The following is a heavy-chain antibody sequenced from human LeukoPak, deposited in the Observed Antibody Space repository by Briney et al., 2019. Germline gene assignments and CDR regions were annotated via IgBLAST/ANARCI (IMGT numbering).Heavy chain of an antibody. D-gene: IGHD3-9*01. J-gene: IGHJ4*02. V-gene: IGHV4-59*01. CDR1: GGSISSYY. CDR3: ARFKTYYDILTGYYTDGYFDY. Sequence: PSETLSLTCTVSGGSISSYYWSWIRQPPGKGLEWIGYIYYSGSTNYNPSLKSRVTISVDTSKNQFSLKLSSVTAADTAVYYCARFKTYYDILTGYYTDGYFDYWGQGTLVTVSS. CDR2: IYYSGST.